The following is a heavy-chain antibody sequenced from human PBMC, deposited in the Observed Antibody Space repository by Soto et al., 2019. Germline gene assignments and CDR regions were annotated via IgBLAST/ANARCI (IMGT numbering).Heavy chain of an antibody. CDR3: ARSPRSSPYFDY. Sequence: PGESLKISCQCSGYIFSNFWIAWVRQLPGKGLEYMGIIYPGDSETRYSPSFHGKVTISADRSIGTAYLQWSSLEASDSAFYFCARSPRSSPYFDYWGQGALVTVS. V-gene: IGHV5-51*01. CDR1: GYIFSNFW. J-gene: IGHJ4*02. D-gene: IGHD6-13*01. CDR2: IYPGDSET.